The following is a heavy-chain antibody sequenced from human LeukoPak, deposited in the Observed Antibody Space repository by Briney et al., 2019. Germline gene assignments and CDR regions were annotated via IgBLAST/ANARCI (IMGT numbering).Heavy chain of an antibody. V-gene: IGHV3-23*01. CDR2: ISGSGGST. D-gene: IGHD6-19*01. J-gene: IGHJ4*02. CDR3: ANPRYSSGWYEVSSSYYFDY. Sequence: QPGGSLRPSCAASGFTFSSYAMSWVRQAPGKGLEWVSAISGSGGSTYYADSVKGRFTISRDNSKNTLYLQMNSLRAEDTAVYYCANPRYSSGWYEVSSSYYFDYWGQGTLVTVSS. CDR1: GFTFSSYA.